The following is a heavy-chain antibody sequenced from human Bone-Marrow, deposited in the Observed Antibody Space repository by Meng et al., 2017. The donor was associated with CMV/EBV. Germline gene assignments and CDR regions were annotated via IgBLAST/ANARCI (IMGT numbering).Heavy chain of an antibody. V-gene: IGHV4-59*01. CDR1: GGSISSYY. CDR3: ARVPTVTHSYYYYGMDV. Sequence: GSLRLSCTVSGGSISSYYWCWIRQPPGKGLEWIGYIYYSGSTNYNPSLTSRVTISVDTSKNQFSLKLTSVTVADTAVYYCARVPTVTHSYYYYGMDVWGQGTTVTVSS. D-gene: IGHD4-17*01. J-gene: IGHJ6*02. CDR2: IYYSGST.